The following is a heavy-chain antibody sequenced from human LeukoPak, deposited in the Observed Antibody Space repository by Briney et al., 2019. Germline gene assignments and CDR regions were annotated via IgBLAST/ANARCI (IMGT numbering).Heavy chain of an antibody. CDR1: GGSICSYY. CDR2: IYYSGST. J-gene: IGHJ4*02. V-gene: IGHV4-59*08. D-gene: IGHD5-18*01. CDR3: ARGEGYSYGFDY. Sequence: SETLSLTCTVSGGSICSYYWSWIRQPPGKGLEWIGNIYYSGSTNYNPSLRSRVTISVDTSKNQFSLKLSSVTAADTAVYYCARGEGYSYGFDYWGQGTLVTVSS.